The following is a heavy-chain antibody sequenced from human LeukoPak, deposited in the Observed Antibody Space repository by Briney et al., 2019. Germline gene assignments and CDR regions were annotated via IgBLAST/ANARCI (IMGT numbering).Heavy chain of an antibody. CDR2: IYPTSGDT. J-gene: IGHJ4*02. Sequence: ASVTVSCKASGYTFTNYYIHWVRQAPGQGLEWMGIIYPTSGDTNHAQKFQGRVSMTRDTSTTTVYMELSRLASDDAAVYYCAREAHGGHHDYWGRGSLVTVS. CDR1: GYTFTNYY. D-gene: IGHD4-23*01. V-gene: IGHV1-46*01. CDR3: AREAHGGHHDY.